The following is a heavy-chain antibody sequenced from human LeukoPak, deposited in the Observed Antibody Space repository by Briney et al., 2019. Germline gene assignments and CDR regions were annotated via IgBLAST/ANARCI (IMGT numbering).Heavy chain of an antibody. V-gene: IGHV4-39*07. CDR1: DDSISSNRYF. CDR3: ARENGYYGDYDCWFDP. Sequence: SETLSLTCTISDDSISSNRYFWAWIRRPPGKGLEWIASINYSGRTYYNPSLNSRLTISVDTAKRQFSLKLTSVTAADTAVYYCARENGYYGDYDCWFDPWGQGTLVTVSS. D-gene: IGHD4-17*01. J-gene: IGHJ5*02. CDR2: INYSGRT.